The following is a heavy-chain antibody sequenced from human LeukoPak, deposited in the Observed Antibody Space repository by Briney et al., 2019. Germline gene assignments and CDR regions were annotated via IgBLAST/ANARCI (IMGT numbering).Heavy chain of an antibody. D-gene: IGHD6-19*01. CDR2: ITATGDAA. V-gene: IGHV3-23*01. J-gene: IGHJ4*02. Sequence: GGSLRLSCVASGFTFTKCAMSWIRQAPGKGLEWVAIITATGDAAYYADSVKGRFTISRDNSRNTVYMQMDSLRAEDTAIYYCAGDRNSDWYSPLDYWGQGSQVTVSP. CDR1: GFTFTKCA. CDR3: AGDRNSDWYSPLDY.